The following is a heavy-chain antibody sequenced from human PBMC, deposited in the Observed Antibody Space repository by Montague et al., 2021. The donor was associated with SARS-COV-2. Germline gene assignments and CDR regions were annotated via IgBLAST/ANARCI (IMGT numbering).Heavy chain of an antibody. V-gene: IGHV4-39*01. J-gene: IGHJ6*02. D-gene: IGHD3-10*01. CDR2: IYYSGST. CDR1: GGSITSSSYY. CDR3: VSLWKYGSGSHYAPWDYYNYGVDV. Sequence: SETLSLTCSVSGGSITSSSYYWGWIRQSPDKGLEWIGNIYYSGSTYYNPSLKSRVTISVDTSKYQFSLKLSSVTAADTAGYYCVSLWKYGSGSHYAPWDYYNYGVDVWGQGTTVTVSS.